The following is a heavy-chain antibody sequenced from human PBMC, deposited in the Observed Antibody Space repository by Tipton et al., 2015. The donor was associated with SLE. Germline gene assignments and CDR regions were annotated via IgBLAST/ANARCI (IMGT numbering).Heavy chain of an antibody. J-gene: IGHJ6*03. V-gene: IGHV4-34*01. D-gene: IGHD1-1*01. CDR3: ARAPGLERSYYYYYYMDV. Sequence: LSLTCTVSGGSISNYYWNWIRQPPGKGLEWIGEINHSGSTNYNPSLKSRVTISVDTSKNQFSLKLSSVTAADTAVYYCARAPGLERSYYYYYYMDVWAKGTTVTVSS. CDR1: GGSISNYY. CDR2: INHSGST.